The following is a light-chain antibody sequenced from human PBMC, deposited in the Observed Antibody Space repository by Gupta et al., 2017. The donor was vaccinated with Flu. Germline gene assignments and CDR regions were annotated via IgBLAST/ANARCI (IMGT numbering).Light chain of an antibody. CDR2: RNN. CDR3: AAWDDILNGVV. CDR1: DSNIRNNY. V-gene: IGLV1-47*01. Sequence: QTVMSQPPSASESPGQRITISCTGDDSNIRNNYVHWYQQVPGTAPRLVVYRNNKRPLGVPDRFSGSKSGTSASLAISGLQPEEEGIYYCAAWDDILNGVVFGGGTKLTVL. J-gene: IGLJ3*02.